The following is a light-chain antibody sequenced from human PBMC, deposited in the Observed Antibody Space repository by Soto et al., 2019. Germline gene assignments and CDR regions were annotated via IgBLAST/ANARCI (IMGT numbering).Light chain of an antibody. Sequence: EIVLTQSPATLSLSPGERATLSCRASQSVDTSLGWYQQKPGQAPRLVIFDAFNRATGIPARFSGSGSGTDFTLTISNLEPDDFAVYYCQQRSQWPLTFGGGTKVEIK. CDR3: QQRSQWPLT. J-gene: IGKJ4*01. V-gene: IGKV3-11*01. CDR1: QSVDTS. CDR2: DAF.